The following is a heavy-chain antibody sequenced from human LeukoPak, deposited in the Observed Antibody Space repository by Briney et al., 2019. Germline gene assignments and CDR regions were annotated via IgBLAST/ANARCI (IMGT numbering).Heavy chain of an antibody. Sequence: ASVRVSCKASGYTFTDYYMHWVRQAPGQGLEWMGWINPNNGGRNNAQKYQGRVSMTRDTSISTAYMELSRLRSDDTAVYYCASTYYDYVWGSYRFYGMDVWGQGTTVSVS. CDR3: ASTYYDYVWGSYRFYGMDV. J-gene: IGHJ6*02. V-gene: IGHV1-2*02. CDR1: GYTFTDYY. CDR2: INPNNGGR. D-gene: IGHD3-16*02.